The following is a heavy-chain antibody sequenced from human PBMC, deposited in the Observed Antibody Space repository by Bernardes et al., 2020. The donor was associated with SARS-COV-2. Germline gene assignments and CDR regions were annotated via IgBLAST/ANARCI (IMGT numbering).Heavy chain of an antibody. CDR2: IDSDGSST. V-gene: IGHV3-74*01. CDR3: ARLLNYYDNSGHGY. Sequence: GGSLRLSCTTPGFMFRYYWMHWVRQAPGKGLVWVSHIDSDGSSTTYADSVKGRFTISRDNAKNTPYLQMNSLRVEDTAVYYCARLLNYYDNSGHGYWGQGTLVTVSS. CDR1: GFMFRYYW. J-gene: IGHJ4*02. D-gene: IGHD3-22*01.